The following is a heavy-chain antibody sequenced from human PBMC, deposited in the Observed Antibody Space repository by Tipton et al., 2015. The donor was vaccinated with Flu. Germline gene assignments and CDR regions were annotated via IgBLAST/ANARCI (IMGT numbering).Heavy chain of an antibody. CDR3: ARDPSLGMPDYFDS. D-gene: IGHD2-2*01. CDR2: IHHSGNT. CDR1: GDSISSRYY. J-gene: IGHJ4*02. V-gene: IGHV4-38-2*02. Sequence: TLSLTCSVSGDSISSRYYWGWIRQPPGRGLEWIGNIHHSGNTYYNPSLKSRVTISVDTSKNQFSLKLRSVTAADTAVYYCARDPSLGMPDYFDSWGEGTLVTASS.